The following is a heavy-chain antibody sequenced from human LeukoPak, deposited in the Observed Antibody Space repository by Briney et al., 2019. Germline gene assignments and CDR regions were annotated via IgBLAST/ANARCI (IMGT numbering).Heavy chain of an antibody. CDR3: ARGRAWLVRWDY. D-gene: IGHD6-19*01. V-gene: IGHV4-39*07. CDR1: GGSISSSSYY. Sequence: SETLSLTCTVSGGSISSSSYYWGWIRQPPGKGLEWIGSIYYSGSTYYNPSLKSRVTISVDTSKNQFSLKLSSVTAADTAVYYCARGRAWLVRWDYWGQGTLVTVSS. CDR2: IYYSGST. J-gene: IGHJ4*02.